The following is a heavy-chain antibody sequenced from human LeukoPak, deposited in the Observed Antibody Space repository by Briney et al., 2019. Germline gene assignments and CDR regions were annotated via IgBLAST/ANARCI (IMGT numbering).Heavy chain of an antibody. Sequence: GGSLRLSCAASGFTFSSYWMTWVRQAPGKGLEWVSSISSSSSYIYYADSVKGRFTISRDNAKNSLYLQMNSLRAEDTAVYYCAGETGAVASDAFDIWGQGTMVTVSS. CDR1: GFTFSSYW. CDR3: AGETGAVASDAFDI. V-gene: IGHV3-21*01. J-gene: IGHJ3*02. D-gene: IGHD6-19*01. CDR2: ISSSSSYI.